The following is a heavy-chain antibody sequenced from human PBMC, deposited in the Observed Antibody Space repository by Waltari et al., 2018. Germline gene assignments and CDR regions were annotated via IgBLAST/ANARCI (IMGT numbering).Heavy chain of an antibody. CDR3: TTDLGGYQKYYFDS. Sequence: QVQLLQSGAEVTKPGSSVKVSCKTSGGTFSSVSSSWVRQAPGQGPQWMGGFIPIFGTPTYPQKFQGKVTITADDSTSTTYLELHSLTSEDTAIYYCTTDLGGYQKYYFDSWGQGTLVTVSS. D-gene: IGHD5-12*01. CDR2: FIPIFGTP. CDR1: GGTFSSVS. J-gene: IGHJ4*02. V-gene: IGHV1-69*01.